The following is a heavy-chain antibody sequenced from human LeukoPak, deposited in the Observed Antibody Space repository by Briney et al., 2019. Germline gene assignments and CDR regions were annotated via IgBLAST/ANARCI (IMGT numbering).Heavy chain of an antibody. J-gene: IGHJ6*02. CDR2: MNPNSGNT. V-gene: IGHV1-8*01. CDR3: ARELCSSTSCYSSPMDV. CDR1: GYTFTSYD. Sequence: ASVKVSCKASGYTFTSYDINWVRQATGQGLEWMGWMNPNSGNTGYAQKFQGRVTMTRNTSISTAYMELSSLRSEDTAVYHCARELCSSTSCYSSPMDVWGQGTTVTVSS. D-gene: IGHD2-2*01.